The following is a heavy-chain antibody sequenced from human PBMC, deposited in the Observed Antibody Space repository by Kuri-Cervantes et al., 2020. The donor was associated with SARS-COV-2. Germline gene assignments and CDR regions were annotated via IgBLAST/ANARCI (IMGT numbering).Heavy chain of an antibody. CDR1: GFTFSYAW. CDR2: IKSKTDGGTT. J-gene: IGHJ3*02. D-gene: IGHD2-2*01. CDR3: VRVGTAESWGAFDI. Sequence: GESLKISCAASGFTFSYAWMSWVRQAPGKGLEWVGRIKSKTDGGTTDYAAPVKGRFTISRDDSKNTVYLQLNSLTTEDTAVYYCVRVGTAESWGAFDIWGQGTMVTVSS. V-gene: IGHV3-15*01.